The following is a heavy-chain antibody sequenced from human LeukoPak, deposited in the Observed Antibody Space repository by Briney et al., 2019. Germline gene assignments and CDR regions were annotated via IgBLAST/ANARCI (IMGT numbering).Heavy chain of an antibody. CDR3: ARAGGSTVSYSDY. D-gene: IGHD4-17*01. Sequence: GGSLRLSCAASGFTFSSYSMNWIRQAPGKGLEWVSSISSSTSYIYYADSVKGRFTISKDNAKNSLYLQMNSLRAEDTAVYYCARAGGSTVSYSDYWGQGTLVTVSS. V-gene: IGHV3-21*01. CDR2: ISSSTSYI. CDR1: GFTFSSYS. J-gene: IGHJ4*02.